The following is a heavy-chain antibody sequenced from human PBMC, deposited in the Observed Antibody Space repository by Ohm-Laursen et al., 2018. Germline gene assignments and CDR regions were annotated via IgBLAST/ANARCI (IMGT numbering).Heavy chain of an antibody. CDR3: ARHVEWEPGLVWFDP. J-gene: IGHJ5*02. Sequence: GTLSLTCPVSGGSISSSSYYWGWIRQPPGKGLEWIGSIYYSGSPYYNPSLKSRVTISVDTSKNQFSLKLSSVTAADTAVYYCARHVEWEPGLVWFDPWGQGTLVTVSS. D-gene: IGHD1-26*01. CDR2: IYYSGSP. V-gene: IGHV4-39*01. CDR1: GGSISSSSYY.